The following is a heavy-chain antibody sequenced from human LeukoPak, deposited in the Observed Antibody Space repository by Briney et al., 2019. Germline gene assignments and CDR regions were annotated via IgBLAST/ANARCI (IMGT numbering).Heavy chain of an antibody. CDR3: ARGNYYGSGSKENWFDP. CDR1: GGSISSYY. Sequence: SETLSLTCTVSGGSISSYYWSWIRQPPGKGLEWIGYICYSGSTNYNPSLKSRVAISVDTSKNQFSLKLSSVTAADTAVYYCARGNYYGSGSKENWFDPWGQGTLVTVSS. J-gene: IGHJ5*02. V-gene: IGHV4-59*08. CDR2: ICYSGST. D-gene: IGHD3-10*01.